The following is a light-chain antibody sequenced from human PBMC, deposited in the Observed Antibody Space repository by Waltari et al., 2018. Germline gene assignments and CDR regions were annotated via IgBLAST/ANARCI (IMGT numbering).Light chain of an antibody. CDR3: CSYAGSITHVV. CDR2: EVI. Sequence: QSALTQPASVSGSPGQSITISCTGTSSDVGSYNLVSWYQHHPGKAPKLMIYEVIKRPSGVSNRFSGSKSGNTASLTLSGLQAEDEADYYCCSYAGSITHVVFGGGTKLTVL. V-gene: IGLV2-23*02. CDR1: SSDVGSYNL. J-gene: IGLJ2*01.